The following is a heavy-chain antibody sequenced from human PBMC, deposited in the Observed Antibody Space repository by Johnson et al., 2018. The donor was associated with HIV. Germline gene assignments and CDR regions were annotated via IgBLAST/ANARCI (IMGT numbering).Heavy chain of an antibody. V-gene: IGHV3-30*02. J-gene: IGHJ3*02. CDR2: IRYDGSNK. CDR1: GFTFSSYG. D-gene: IGHD1-26*01. Sequence: QVQLMESGGGLVKPGGSLRLSCAASGFTFSSYGMHWVRQAPGKGLEWVAFIRYDGSNKYYDDYVKGRFTIYRDNSKFTLYLQMNSLRAEDTAVYYCATLSGSYYAFDIWGQGTMVTVSS. CDR3: ATLSGSYYAFDI.